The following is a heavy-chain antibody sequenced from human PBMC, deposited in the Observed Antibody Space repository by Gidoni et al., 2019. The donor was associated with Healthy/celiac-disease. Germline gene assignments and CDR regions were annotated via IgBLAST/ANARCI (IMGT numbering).Heavy chain of an antibody. V-gene: IGHV3-30*18. CDR3: AKENMVRGVLDAFDI. CDR1: GFPFISYG. D-gene: IGHD3-10*01. Sequence: QVQLVESGGGVVQPGRSLRLSCAASGFPFISYGMHWVRQAPGKGLGWVAVISYDGSNKYYADSVKGRFTISRDNSKNTLYLQMNSLRAEDTAVYYCAKENMVRGVLDAFDIWGQGTMVTVSS. J-gene: IGHJ3*02. CDR2: ISYDGSNK.